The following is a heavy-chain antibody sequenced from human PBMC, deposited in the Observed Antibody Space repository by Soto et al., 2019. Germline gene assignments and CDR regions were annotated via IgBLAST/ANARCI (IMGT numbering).Heavy chain of an antibody. D-gene: IGHD1-1*01. CDR2: IYSSGGS. J-gene: IGHJ4*02. CDR1: GASVSSGDYY. Sequence: QVQLQESGPGLVKPSQTLSLTCTVSGASVSSGDYYWSCIRQPPGKGLEWIGYIYSSGGSYYNPSLKGRLTISIDTSKNQFARKLNSVTVADPAIYYCVGTGTTDDYWGRGTLVTVSS. V-gene: IGHV4-30-4*01. CDR3: VGTGTTDDY.